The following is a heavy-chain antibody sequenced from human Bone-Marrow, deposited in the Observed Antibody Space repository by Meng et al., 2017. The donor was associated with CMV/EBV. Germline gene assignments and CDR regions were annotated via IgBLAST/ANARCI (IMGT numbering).Heavy chain of an antibody. CDR2: ISGSNRYI. CDR3: TRVDCSGPSCHLRPFDI. CDR1: GFTFSSYS. Sequence: GGSLGLPCAALGFTFSSYSLNWVRQSPGKGLEWVSSISGSNRYINYAESVRGRFTVSRDNAKNSLSLQMNSLRGDDTAVYYCTRVDCSGPSCHLRPFDIWGQGTMVTVSS. V-gene: IGHV3-21*06. D-gene: IGHD2-2*01. J-gene: IGHJ3*02.